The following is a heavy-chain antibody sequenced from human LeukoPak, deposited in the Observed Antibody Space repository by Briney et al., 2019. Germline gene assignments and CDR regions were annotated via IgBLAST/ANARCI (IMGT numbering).Heavy chain of an antibody. CDR1: GFIVNSNY. Sequence: GGSLRLSCAASGFIVNSNYMSWVRQAPGKGLEWVSSISSSSSYIYYADSVKGRFTISRDNAKNSLYLQMNSLRAEDTAVYYCARASSSDYWGQGTLVTVSS. CDR2: ISSSSSYI. CDR3: ARASSSDY. D-gene: IGHD6-6*01. J-gene: IGHJ4*02. V-gene: IGHV3-21*01.